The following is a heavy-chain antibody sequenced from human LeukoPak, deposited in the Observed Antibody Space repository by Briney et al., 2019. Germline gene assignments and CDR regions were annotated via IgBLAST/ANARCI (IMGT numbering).Heavy chain of an antibody. Sequence: PGGSLRLSCAASGFTFDDYGMTWVRQAPGKGLEWVSGINWNGASTGYADSVKGRFTISRDNAKNSLYLQMNSLRAEDTALYYCAREVGIVVVIEGVFDIWGQGAMVTVSA. D-gene: IGHD3-22*01. CDR1: GFTFDDYG. J-gene: IGHJ3*02. CDR3: AREVGIVVVIEGVFDI. V-gene: IGHV3-20*04. CDR2: INWNGAST.